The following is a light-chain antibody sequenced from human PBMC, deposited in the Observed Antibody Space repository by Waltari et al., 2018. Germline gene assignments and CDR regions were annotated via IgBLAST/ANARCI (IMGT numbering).Light chain of an antibody. V-gene: IGLV1-40*01. CDR1: SSNIGAGSD. CDR2: DNS. CDR3: QSYDSSLSRV. Sequence: QSVLTPPPSVSGAPGQRVTIPCTGSSSNIGAGSDVHWYQQLPGTAPKLLIYDNSNRPSGVPDRFSGSKSGTSASLAITGLQAEDEADYYCQSYDSSLSRVFGTGTKVIVL. J-gene: IGLJ1*01.